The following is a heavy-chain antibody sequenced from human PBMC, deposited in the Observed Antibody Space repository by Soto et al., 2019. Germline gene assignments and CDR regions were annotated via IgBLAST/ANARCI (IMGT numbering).Heavy chain of an antibody. J-gene: IGHJ3*02. D-gene: IGHD3-22*01. CDR1: GFTFSSYG. CDR2: IWYDRSNK. CDR3: ARESYVSSCYYYVSSTNAFDI. V-gene: IGHV3-33*01. Sequence: PGGSLRLSCAASGFTFSSYGMHWVRQAPGKGLEWVAVIWYDRSNKYYADSVKGRFTISRDNSKNTLYLQMNSLRAEDTAVYYCARESYVSSCYYYVSSTNAFDIWGQGTMVTVSS.